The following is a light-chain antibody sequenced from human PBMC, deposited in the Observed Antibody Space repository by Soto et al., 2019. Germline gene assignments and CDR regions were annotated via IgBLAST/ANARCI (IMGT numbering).Light chain of an antibody. Sequence: PGEGATLSCRATERVSSSFLAWYQQKAGQAPRLLLSGTSSRATGIPDRFSGSGSGTEFTLTISRLEPEDFAVYYCQQYGSSPWTFGQGTKVEIK. CDR2: GTS. V-gene: IGKV3-20*01. J-gene: IGKJ1*01. CDR3: QQYGSSPWT. CDR1: ERVSSSF.